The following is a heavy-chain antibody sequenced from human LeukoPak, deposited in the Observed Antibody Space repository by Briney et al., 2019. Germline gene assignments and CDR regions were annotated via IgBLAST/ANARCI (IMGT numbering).Heavy chain of an antibody. V-gene: IGHV3-11*01. D-gene: IGHD5-18*01. CDR3: ARDRDTATTDPDY. Sequence: GGSLRLSCAASGFTFSDYYMSWIRQAPGKVLEWVSYISSSGSTIYYADPVKGRFTISRDNAKNSLYLQMNSLRAEDTAVYYCARDRDTATTDPDYWGQGTLVTVSS. CDR1: GFTFSDYY. CDR2: ISSSGSTI. J-gene: IGHJ4*02.